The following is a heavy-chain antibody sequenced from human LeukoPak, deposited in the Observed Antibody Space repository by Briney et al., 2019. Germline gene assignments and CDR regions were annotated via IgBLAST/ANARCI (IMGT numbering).Heavy chain of an antibody. CDR2: IWYDGSNK. CDR1: GFTFSSYG. V-gene: IGHV3-33*01. Sequence: PGGSLRLFCAASGFTFSSYGMHWVRQAPGKGLEWVAVIWYDGSNKYYADSVKGRFTISRDNSKNTLYLQMNSLRAEDTAVYYCATPLGYCSSTSCPDYWGQGTLVTVSS. D-gene: IGHD2-2*01. J-gene: IGHJ4*02. CDR3: ATPLGYCSSTSCPDY.